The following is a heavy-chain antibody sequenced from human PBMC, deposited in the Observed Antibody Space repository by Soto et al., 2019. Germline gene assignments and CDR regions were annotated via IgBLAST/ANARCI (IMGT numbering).Heavy chain of an antibody. CDR1: GFTISSYN. CDR2: IGVSHSHI. CDR3: ATLGGYTFGKADFDY. J-gene: IGHJ4*02. V-gene: IGHV3-21*01. Sequence: PGGSLRLSCAASGFTISSYNMNWVRQAPGKGLEWVSSIGVSHSHIYYADSVKGRFTISRDDAKNSLYLQMNSLRVEDTAVYYCATLGGYTFGKADFDYWGQGTLVTVSS. D-gene: IGHD2-15*01.